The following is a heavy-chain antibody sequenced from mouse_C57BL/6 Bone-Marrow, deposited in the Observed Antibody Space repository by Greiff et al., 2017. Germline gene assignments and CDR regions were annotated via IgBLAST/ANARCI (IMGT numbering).Heavy chain of an antibody. CDR3: ASRDDYEFAY. D-gene: IGHD2-4*01. CDR2: ISYDGSN. Sequence: EVQLQQSGPGLVKPSQSLSLTCSVTGYSITSGYYWNWIRQFPGNKLEWMGYISYDGSNNYNPSLKNRISITRDTSKNQFFLKLNSVTTEDTATYDCASRDDYEFAYWGQGTLVTVSA. CDR1: GYSITSGYY. V-gene: IGHV3-6*01. J-gene: IGHJ3*01.